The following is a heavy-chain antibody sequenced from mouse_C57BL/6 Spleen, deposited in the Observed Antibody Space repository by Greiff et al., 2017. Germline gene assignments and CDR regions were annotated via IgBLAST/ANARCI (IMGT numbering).Heavy chain of an antibody. CDR1: GFTFSDYG. V-gene: IGHV5-17*01. D-gene: IGHD2-14*01. J-gene: IGHJ4*01. CDR3: EENYRDYALDY. CDR2: ISSGSSTI. Sequence: EVMLLESGGGLVKPGGSLKLSCAASGFTFSDYGMHWVRPAPEQGLEWVAYISSGSSTIYYAATVKGRFTISRDTATNTLFLQLTSLRSAVTDMYYCEENYRDYALDYWGQGTSLTVAS.